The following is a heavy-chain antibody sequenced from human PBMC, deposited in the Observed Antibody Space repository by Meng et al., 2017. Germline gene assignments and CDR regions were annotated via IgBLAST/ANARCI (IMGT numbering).Heavy chain of an antibody. Sequence: GESLKISCAASGFTFSSYSMNWVRQAPGKGLEWVSSISSSSYIYYADSVKGRSTISRDNAKNSLYLQMNSLRAEDTAVYYCARGQDQYSSGWNAFDIWGQGTMVTVSS. D-gene: IGHD6-19*01. CDR2: ISSSSYI. CDR1: GFTFSSYS. V-gene: IGHV3-21*01. J-gene: IGHJ3*02. CDR3: ARGQDQYSSGWNAFDI.